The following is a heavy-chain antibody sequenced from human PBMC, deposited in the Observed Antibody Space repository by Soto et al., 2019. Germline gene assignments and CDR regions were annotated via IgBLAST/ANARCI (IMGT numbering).Heavy chain of an antibody. CDR3: ATSRTFDY. CDR2: IKQDGSEK. D-gene: IGHD2-2*01. V-gene: IGHV3-7*01. CDR1: GFTFSSYW. Sequence: GGSLRLSCAASGFTFSSYWMTWVRQGPGKGLEWVANIKQDGSEKFYVDSVRGRFTISRDNAKNSLYLQMNSLRAEDTAVYYCATSRTFDYWGQGTLVTVSS. J-gene: IGHJ4*02.